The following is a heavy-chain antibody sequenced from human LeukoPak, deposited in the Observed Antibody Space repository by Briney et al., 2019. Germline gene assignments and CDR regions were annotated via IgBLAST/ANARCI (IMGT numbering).Heavy chain of an antibody. Sequence: GGSLRLSCEASGFTFSNHIMHWVRQAPGKGLEYLSAISSNGARTYSADSVNDRFTVSRDNSKSTLYLQMGSLRAEDMAVYYCVRGEESYDSSGYRRLDHWGQGTLVSVSS. J-gene: IGHJ4*02. CDR2: ISSNGART. CDR1: GFTFSNHI. V-gene: IGHV3-64*02. CDR3: VRGEESYDSSGYRRLDH. D-gene: IGHD3-22*01.